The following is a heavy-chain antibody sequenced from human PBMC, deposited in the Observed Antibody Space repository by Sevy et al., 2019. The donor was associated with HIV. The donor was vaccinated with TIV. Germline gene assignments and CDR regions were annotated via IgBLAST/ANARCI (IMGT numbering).Heavy chain of an antibody. D-gene: IGHD3-22*01. CDR3: ARAVTMIEVVTGWFDP. J-gene: IGHJ5*02. CDR2: IYYSGST. V-gene: IGHV4-31*03. Sequence: SETLSLTCTVSGGSISSCGYYWSWIRQHPGEGLEWIGYIYYSGSTYYNPSLKSRATISVDTSKNQFSLKLSSVTAADTAVYYCARAVTMIEVVTGWFDPWGQGTLVTVSS. CDR1: GGSISSCGYY.